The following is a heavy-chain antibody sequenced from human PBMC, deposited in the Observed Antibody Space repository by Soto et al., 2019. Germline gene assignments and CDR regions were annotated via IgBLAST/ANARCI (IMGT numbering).Heavy chain of an antibody. CDR1: GFTFSSYS. J-gene: IGHJ4*02. Sequence: LRLSCAASGFTFSSYSMNWVRQAPGKGLEWVSSISSSSSYIYYADSVKGRLTISRDNAKNSLYLQMNSLRAEDTAVYYCARSYQDYYDSSGYSPYYSEYWGKGNMVNVSA. V-gene: IGHV3-21*01. CDR3: ARSYQDYYDSSGYSPYYSEY. D-gene: IGHD3-22*01. CDR2: ISSSSSYI.